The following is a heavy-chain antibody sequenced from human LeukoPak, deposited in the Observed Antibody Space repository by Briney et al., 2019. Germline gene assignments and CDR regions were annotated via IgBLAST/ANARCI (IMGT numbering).Heavy chain of an antibody. Sequence: ASVTVSCKASGYTFTSYGISWVRQAPGQGLEWMGWISAYNGNTNYAQKLQGRVTMTTDTSTSTAYMELRSLRSDDTAVYYCARDRSYCSGGSCYWFDPWGQGTLVTVSS. J-gene: IGHJ5*02. D-gene: IGHD2-15*01. CDR3: ARDRSYCSGGSCYWFDP. CDR2: ISAYNGNT. V-gene: IGHV1-18*01. CDR1: GYTFTSYG.